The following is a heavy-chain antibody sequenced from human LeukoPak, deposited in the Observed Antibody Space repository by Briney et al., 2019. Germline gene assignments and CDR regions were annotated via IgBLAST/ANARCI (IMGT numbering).Heavy chain of an antibody. CDR2: IKQDGSEK. J-gene: IGHJ6*03. CDR3: ARVGRITMVRGAGSYMDV. CDR1: GFTFSSYW. Sequence: GGSLRLSCAASGFTFSSYWMSWVRQAPGKGLEWVANIKQDGSEKYYVDSVKGRFTISRDNAKNSLYLQMNSLRAEGTAVYYCARVGRITMVRGAGSYMDVWGKGTTVTISS. D-gene: IGHD3-10*01. V-gene: IGHV3-7*01.